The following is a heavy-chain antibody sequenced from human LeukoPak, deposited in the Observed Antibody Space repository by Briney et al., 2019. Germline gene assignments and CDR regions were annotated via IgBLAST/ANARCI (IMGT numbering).Heavy chain of an antibody. CDR1: GGTFSSYA. Sequence: SVKVSXKASGGTFSSYAIGWVRQAPGQGLEWMGGIIPIFGTVNYAQKFQGRVTITADESTSTAYMELSSLRSEDTAVYYCASVPRPLRWEPYYYYVDVWGKGTTVTVSS. V-gene: IGHV1-69*13. J-gene: IGHJ6*03. D-gene: IGHD4-23*01. CDR3: ASVPRPLRWEPYYYYVDV. CDR2: IIPIFGTV.